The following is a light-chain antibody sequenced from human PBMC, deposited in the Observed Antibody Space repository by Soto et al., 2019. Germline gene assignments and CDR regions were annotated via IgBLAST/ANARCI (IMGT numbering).Light chain of an antibody. CDR2: GAS. V-gene: IGKV3-15*01. CDR3: QQYNNWPPA. J-gene: IGKJ1*01. Sequence: EIVMTQSPATLSVSPGERATLSCRASQSVSSNLAWYQQKPGQAPRLLIYGASTRATGIPARFSGSGSGTEFTLTISNLQSEDFAVYSCQQYNNWPPAFGQGTKVEIK. CDR1: QSVSSN.